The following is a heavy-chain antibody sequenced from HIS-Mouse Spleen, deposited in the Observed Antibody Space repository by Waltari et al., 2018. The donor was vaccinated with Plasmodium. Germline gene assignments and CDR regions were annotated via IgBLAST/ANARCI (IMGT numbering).Heavy chain of an antibody. CDR2: INHSGST. D-gene: IGHD6-13*01. CDR3: ARGARGSSSWYWYFDL. V-gene: IGHV4-34*01. J-gene: IGHJ2*01. CDR1: GGSFSGYY. Sequence: QVQLQQWGAGLLKPSETLSLTCAVYGGSFSGYYWSWIRQPPGKGLEWIGEINHSGSTNYNPSIKSRVTISVVTSKNQFSLKLSAVTAADTAVYYCARGARGSSSWYWYFDLWGRGTLVTVSS.